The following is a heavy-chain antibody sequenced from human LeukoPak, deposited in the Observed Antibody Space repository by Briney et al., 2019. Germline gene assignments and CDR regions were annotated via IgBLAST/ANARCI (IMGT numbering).Heavy chain of an antibody. V-gene: IGHV3-21*01. CDR3: ASSYYYDSSRYSSY. J-gene: IGHJ4*02. CDR1: GFTFSNYS. CDR2: ISSSSSYI. D-gene: IGHD3-22*01. Sequence: GGSLRLSCAASGFTFSNYSMHWVRQAPGKGLEWVSSISSSSSYIYYADSVKGRFNISRDNAKNSLYLQMNSLRAEDTSVYYCASSYYYDSSRYSSYWGQGTLVTVSS.